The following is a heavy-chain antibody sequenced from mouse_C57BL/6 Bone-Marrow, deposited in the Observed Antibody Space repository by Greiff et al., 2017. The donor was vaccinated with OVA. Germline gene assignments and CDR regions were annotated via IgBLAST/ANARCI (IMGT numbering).Heavy chain of an antibody. J-gene: IGHJ2*01. CDR1: GFTFSSYA. Sequence: EVKLVESGGGLVKPGGSLKLSCAASGFTFSSYAMSWVRQTPEKRLEWVATISDGGSYTYYPDNVKGRFTISRDNAKNNLYLQMSHLKSEDTAMYDCARVPYYGSSPWYFDYWGQGTTLTVSS. V-gene: IGHV5-4*03. CDR2: ISDGGSYT. D-gene: IGHD1-1*01. CDR3: ARVPYYGSSPWYFDY.